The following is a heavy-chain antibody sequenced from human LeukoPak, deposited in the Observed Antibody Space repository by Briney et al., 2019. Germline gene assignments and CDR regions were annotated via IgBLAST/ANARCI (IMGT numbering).Heavy chain of an antibody. CDR2: INPNSGGT. Sequence: ASVKVSCKASGYTFTGYYMHWVRQAPGQGLEWMGWINPNSGGTNYAQKFQGWFTMTRDTSISTAYMELSRLRSDDTAVYYCARAGVLLWFGELSYPLDYWGQGTLVTVSS. CDR3: ARAGVLLWFGELSYPLDY. V-gene: IGHV1-2*04. J-gene: IGHJ4*02. CDR1: GYTFTGYY. D-gene: IGHD3-10*01.